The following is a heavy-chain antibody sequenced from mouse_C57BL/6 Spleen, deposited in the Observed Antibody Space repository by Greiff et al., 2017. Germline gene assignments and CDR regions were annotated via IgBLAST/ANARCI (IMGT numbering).Heavy chain of an antibody. CDR1: GYSFTGYY. CDR3: ARQGTTVVGDYYSMDY. CDR2: INPSTGGT. Sequence: VQLKQSGPELVKPGASVKISCKASGYSFTGYYMHWVKQSSEKSLEWIGEINPSTGGTSYNQKFKGKATLTVDKSSSTAYMQLKSLTSEDSAVYYCARQGTTVVGDYYSMDYWGQGTSVTVSS. J-gene: IGHJ4*01. D-gene: IGHD1-1*01. V-gene: IGHV1-43*01.